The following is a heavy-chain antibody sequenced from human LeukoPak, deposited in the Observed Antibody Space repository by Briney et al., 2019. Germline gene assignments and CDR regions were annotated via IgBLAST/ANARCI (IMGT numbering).Heavy chain of an antibody. CDR2: ISYDGSNK. D-gene: IGHD1-1*01. CDR3: ARGVWTGTTYFDY. J-gene: IGHJ4*02. V-gene: IGHV3-30*03. CDR1: GFTFSSYS. Sequence: GGSLRLSCAASGFTFSSYSMNWVRQAPGKGLEWVAVISYDGSNKYYADSVKGRFTISRDNSKNTLYLQMNSLRAEDTAVYYCARGVWTGTTYFDYWGQGTLVTVSS.